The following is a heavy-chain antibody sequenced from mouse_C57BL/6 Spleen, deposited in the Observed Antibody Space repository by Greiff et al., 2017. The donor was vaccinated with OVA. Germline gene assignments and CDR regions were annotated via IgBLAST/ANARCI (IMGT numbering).Heavy chain of an antibody. D-gene: IGHD1-1*02. CDR1: GYAFSSSW. CDR3: ARWGVGRARFDY. V-gene: IGHV1-82*01. Sequence: QVQLQQSGPELVKPGASVKISCKASGYAFSSSWMNWVKQRPGKGLEWIGRIYPGDGDTNYNGKFKGKATLTADKSSSTAYMQLSSLTSEDSAVYFCARWGVGRARFDYWGQGTTLTVSS. J-gene: IGHJ2*01. CDR2: IYPGDGDT.